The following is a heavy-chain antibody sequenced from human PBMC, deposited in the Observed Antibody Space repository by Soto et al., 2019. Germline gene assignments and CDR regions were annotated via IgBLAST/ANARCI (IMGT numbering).Heavy chain of an antibody. J-gene: IGHJ4*02. CDR2: INHSGST. CDR3: ARDKITGLFDY. CDR1: GGSFSGYY. V-gene: IGHV4-34*01. D-gene: IGHD2-8*02. Sequence: NPSETLSLTFAVYGGSFSGYYWTWIRQPPGTGLEWIGEINHSGSTNYNPSLKSRVTISVDTSKNQSSLKLTSVTAADTAVYYCARDKITGLFDYWGQGTLVTVSS.